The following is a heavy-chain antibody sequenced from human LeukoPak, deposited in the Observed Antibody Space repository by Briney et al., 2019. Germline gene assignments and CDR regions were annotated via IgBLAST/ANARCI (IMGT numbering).Heavy chain of an antibody. CDR1: GYTFTSYD. Sequence: ASVKVSCKASGYTFTSYDINWVRQATGQGLEWMGWMNRNSGNTGYAQKFQGRVTMTRNTSISTAYMELSSLRSEDTAVYYCASVATVTTDYYGMDVWGQGTTVTVSS. CDR2: MNRNSGNT. D-gene: IGHD4-17*01. J-gene: IGHJ6*02. V-gene: IGHV1-8*01. CDR3: ASVATVTTDYYGMDV.